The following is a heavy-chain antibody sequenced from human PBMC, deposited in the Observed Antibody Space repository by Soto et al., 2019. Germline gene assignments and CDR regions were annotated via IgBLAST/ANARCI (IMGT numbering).Heavy chain of an antibody. Sequence: QVQLVQSGAEVKKPGSSVKVSCKASVGTFGSYALSWVRQAPGQGLEWMGGIIPVSGAAHYAQKFQGRVTITADESTSTAYMELSSLSSQDTAVYYCATALGCRSTSCTLDYWGQGTRVIVSS. CDR3: ATALGCRSTSCTLDY. CDR2: IIPVSGAA. J-gene: IGHJ4*02. CDR1: VGTFGSYA. V-gene: IGHV1-69*01. D-gene: IGHD2-2*01.